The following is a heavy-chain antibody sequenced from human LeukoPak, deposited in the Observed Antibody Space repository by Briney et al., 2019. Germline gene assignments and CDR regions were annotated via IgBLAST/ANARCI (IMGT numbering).Heavy chain of an antibody. Sequence: GGSLRLSCAASGFTFSSYGMHWVRQAPGKGLEWVAVISYDGSNKDSADSVKGRFTIPRDNSKNTLYLQMNSLRAEDTAVYYCAKDRSDYGGYPPGAFDIWGQGTMVTVSS. J-gene: IGHJ3*02. D-gene: IGHD4-17*01. CDR1: GFTFSSYG. CDR2: ISYDGSNK. CDR3: AKDRSDYGGYPPGAFDI. V-gene: IGHV3-30*18.